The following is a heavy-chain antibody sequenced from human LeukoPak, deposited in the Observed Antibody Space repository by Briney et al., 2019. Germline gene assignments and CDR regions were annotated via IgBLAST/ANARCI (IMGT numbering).Heavy chain of an antibody. CDR3: ARGLGIAAAGTGWFDP. Sequence: SETLSLTCTVSGGSISSYYWNWIRQPPGKGLEWIGYIYYSGSTNYNPSLKSRVTISVDTSKNQFSLKLSSVTAADTAVYYCARGLGIAAAGTGWFDPWGQGTLVTVSS. CDR1: GGSISSYY. D-gene: IGHD6-13*01. J-gene: IGHJ5*02. CDR2: IYYSGST. V-gene: IGHV4-59*12.